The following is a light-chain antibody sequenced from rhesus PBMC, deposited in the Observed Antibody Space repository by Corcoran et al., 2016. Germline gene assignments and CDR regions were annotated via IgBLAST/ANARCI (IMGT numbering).Light chain of an antibody. CDR2: RAS. V-gene: IGKV1-69*01. CDR1: QDLNKW. J-gene: IGKJ1*01. Sequence: DIQMTQSPSSLSASIGDRVTISCRASQDLNKWLAWYQQKPGKAPNLLIYRASNLETGVPSRFSGSGSGTDVTLTISSLQPEDIATYYCQQHDTSPWTFGQGTKVEI. CDR3: QQHDTSPWT.